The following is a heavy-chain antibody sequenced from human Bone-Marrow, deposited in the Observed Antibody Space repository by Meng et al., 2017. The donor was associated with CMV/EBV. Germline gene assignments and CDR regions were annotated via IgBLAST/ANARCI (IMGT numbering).Heavy chain of an antibody. CDR2: IKSKTDSGTT. J-gene: IGHJ4*02. CDR1: GFTFSNAW. Sequence: GGSLRLSCAASGFTFSNAWMSWVRQAPGKGLEWVGRIKSKTDSGTTDYAAPVKGRFTISRDDSKNTLYLQMNSLKTEDTAVYYCTTYIVVVPAAIDWGQGTLVIVSS. V-gene: IGHV3-15*01. D-gene: IGHD2-2*01. CDR3: TTYIVVVPAAID.